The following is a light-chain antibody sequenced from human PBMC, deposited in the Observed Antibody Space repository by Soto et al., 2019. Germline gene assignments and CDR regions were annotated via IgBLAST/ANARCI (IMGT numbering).Light chain of an antibody. Sequence: EIVLTQSPGTLSLSPWERATLSCRASQSVSSRFLAWYQQKPGQAPRLLMYGASSRATGIPDRFSGSGSGTDFTLTISRLEPEDVAVYYCQQYSISSTFGQGTKVDIK. J-gene: IGKJ1*01. V-gene: IGKV3-20*01. CDR3: QQYSISST. CDR2: GAS. CDR1: QSVSSRF.